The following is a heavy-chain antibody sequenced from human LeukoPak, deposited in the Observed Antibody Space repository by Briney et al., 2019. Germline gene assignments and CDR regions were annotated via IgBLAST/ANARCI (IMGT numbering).Heavy chain of an antibody. Sequence: GGSRILSCAASGVTFSTGAYSMTWVRQAPGKGLEWVASISVRSSHIFYVDSVKGRFTISRDNAKNSLYLQMNSLRAEETAVYYCARSYDSSGYYPGALGDWGQGTLVTVSS. J-gene: IGHJ4*02. CDR2: ISVRSSHI. CDR3: ARSYDSSGYYPGALGD. V-gene: IGHV3-21*01. D-gene: IGHD3-22*01. CDR1: GVTFSTGAYS.